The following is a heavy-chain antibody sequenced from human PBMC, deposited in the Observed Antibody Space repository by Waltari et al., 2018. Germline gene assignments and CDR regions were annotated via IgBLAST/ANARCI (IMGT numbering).Heavy chain of an antibody. CDR3: AREVTKVELGRRLPHFFDS. V-gene: IGHV4-61*02. CDR1: GDSIPRNSFY. CDR2: FYSSEYI. Sequence: QVQLQESGQGLVKPSQTLSLTCTVSGDSIPRNSFYWNRVRQPAGKGLEWIGRFYSSEYINYHPPLKSRVTISRDTSKKQFFLKLTSVTAADTAFYYCAREVTKVELGRRLPHFFDSWGQGTLVTVSS. D-gene: IGHD7-27*01. J-gene: IGHJ4*02.